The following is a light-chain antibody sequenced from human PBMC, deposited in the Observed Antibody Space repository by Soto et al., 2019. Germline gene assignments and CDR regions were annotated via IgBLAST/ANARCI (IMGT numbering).Light chain of an antibody. CDR2: DTS. CDR1: QGIRNY. J-gene: IGKJ3*01. Sequence: EFVLTQSPATLSLSPGERATLSCRASQGIRNYLAWYQQKPGQAPRLLIYDTSNRATGIPARFSGSGSGTDFTLTISSLEPEDSAVYYGQQRINWPPTFGPGTKVDIK. V-gene: IGKV3-11*01. CDR3: QQRINWPPT.